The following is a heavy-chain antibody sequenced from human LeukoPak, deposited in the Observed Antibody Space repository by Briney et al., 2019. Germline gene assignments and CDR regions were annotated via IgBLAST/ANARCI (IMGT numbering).Heavy chain of an antibody. J-gene: IGHJ6*02. Sequence: SETLSLTCNVSGGSISSGGYYWSWIRQHPGKGLEWIGYIYYSGSTYYNPSLKSRVTISVDTSKNQFSLKLSSVAAADTAVYYCASGRGYCTNGVCYTNYGMNVWGQGITVTVSS. V-gene: IGHV4-31*03. CDR1: GGSISSGGYY. D-gene: IGHD2-8*01. CDR2: IYYSGST. CDR3: ASGRGYCTNGVCYTNYGMNV.